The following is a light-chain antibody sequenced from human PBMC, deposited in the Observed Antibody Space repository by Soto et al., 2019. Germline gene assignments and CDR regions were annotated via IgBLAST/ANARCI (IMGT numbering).Light chain of an antibody. CDR3: QLYHSNPIT. CDR2: TAS. Sequence: DIQMTQSPSSLSASVGDRVTITCRASQDITNYLAWFQQKPGKAPKSLIYTASSLQSGVPSKFSVSGSGKNFTLTISSLQPEDFAMYYCQLYHSNPITFAQGTRLEIK. CDR1: QDITNY. J-gene: IGKJ5*01. V-gene: IGKV1-16*02.